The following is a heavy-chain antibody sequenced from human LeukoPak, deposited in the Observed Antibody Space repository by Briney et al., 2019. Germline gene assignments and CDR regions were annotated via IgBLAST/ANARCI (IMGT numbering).Heavy chain of an antibody. V-gene: IGHV3-48*02. CDR2: ISSSSTI. J-gene: IGHJ3*02. D-gene: IGHD3-22*01. Sequence: PGGSLRLSCAASGFTFSSYSMNWVRQAPGKGLEWVSYISSSSTIYYADSVKGRFTISRDNAKNSLYLQMNSLRDEDTAVYYCARVSYYYDSSGTYPFDIWGQGTMVTVSS. CDR3: ARVSYYYDSSGTYPFDI. CDR1: GFTFSSYS.